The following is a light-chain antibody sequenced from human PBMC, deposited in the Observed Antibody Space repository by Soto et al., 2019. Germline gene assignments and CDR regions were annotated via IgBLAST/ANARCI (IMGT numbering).Light chain of an antibody. J-gene: IGKJ1*01. CDR1: QSISSW. CDR2: EAS. CDR3: QQYNSYSPRT. V-gene: IGKV1-5*03. Sequence: DIQMTQSPSTLSASVGDRVTITCRASQSISSWLAWYQQKPGKAPKLLIYEASSLGSGVPSRFSGSRSGTEFTLTISSLQPDDFAPYYCQQYNSYSPRTFGQGTKVEIK.